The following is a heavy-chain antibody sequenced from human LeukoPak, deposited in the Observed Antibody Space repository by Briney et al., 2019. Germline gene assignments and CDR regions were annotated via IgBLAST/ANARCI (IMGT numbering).Heavy chain of an antibody. CDR2: ISSGSTTI. D-gene: IGHD3-3*01. V-gene: IGHV3-48*02. CDR1: GFTFSIYT. Sequence: PGGSLRLSCAASGFTFSIYTMNWVRQAPGKGLEWVSYISSGSTTIYYADSVKGRFTISRDNAKNSVYLQMNSLRDEDTAVYYCARDFSVTNAFDIWGQGTMVTVSS. J-gene: IGHJ3*02. CDR3: ARDFSVTNAFDI.